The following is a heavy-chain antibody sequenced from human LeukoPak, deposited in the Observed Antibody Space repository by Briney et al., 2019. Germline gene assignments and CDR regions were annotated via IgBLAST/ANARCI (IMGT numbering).Heavy chain of an antibody. CDR2: IIPIFGTA. D-gene: IGHD6-13*01. Sequence: SVKVSCKASGGTFSSYAISWVRQAPGQGLEWMGGIIPIFGTANYAQRFQGRVTITADESTSTAYMELSSLRSEDTAVYYCARDASVSSSWNWFDPWGQGTLVTVSS. CDR1: GGTFSSYA. CDR3: ARDASVSSSWNWFDP. V-gene: IGHV1-69*13. J-gene: IGHJ5*02.